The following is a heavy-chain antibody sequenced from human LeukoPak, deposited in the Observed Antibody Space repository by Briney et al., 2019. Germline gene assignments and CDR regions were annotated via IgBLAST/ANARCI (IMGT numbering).Heavy chain of an antibody. Sequence: SETLSLTCTVSGGSISSYYWSWIRQPPGKGLEWIAYIYYSGSTNYNPSLKSRVTISVDTSNNQFSLKLSSVTAADTAVYYCARRYGSGSSGTFDYWGQGTLVTVSS. CDR2: IYYSGST. CDR3: ARRYGSGSSGTFDY. CDR1: GGSISSYY. V-gene: IGHV4-59*01. J-gene: IGHJ4*02. D-gene: IGHD3-10*01.